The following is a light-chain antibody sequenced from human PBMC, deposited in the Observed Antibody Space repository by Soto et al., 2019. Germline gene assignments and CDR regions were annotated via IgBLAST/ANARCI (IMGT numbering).Light chain of an antibody. J-gene: IGLJ1*01. V-gene: IGLV2-14*01. CDR1: SSDVGGYNY. CDR3: SSYTSSDSLYV. Sequence: QSALTQPPSASGSPGQSVTISCTGTSSDVGGYNYVSWYQHHAGKAPKLLIYEVNSRPSGVSNRFSGSKSGNTASLTISGLQAEDEADYYCSSYTSSDSLYVFGSGTKLTVL. CDR2: EVN.